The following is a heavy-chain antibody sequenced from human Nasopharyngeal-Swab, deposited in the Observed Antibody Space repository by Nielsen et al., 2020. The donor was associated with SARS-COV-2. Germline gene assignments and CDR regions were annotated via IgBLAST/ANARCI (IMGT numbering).Heavy chain of an antibody. D-gene: IGHD5-12*01. V-gene: IGHV4-34*01. CDR2: INHSGST. CDR3: ARERRYRQRKLNYYYYMDV. Sequence: WIRQPPGKGLEWIGEINHSGSTNYNPSLKSRVTISVDTSKNQFSLKLSSVTAADTAVYYCARERRYRQRKLNYYYYMDVWGKGTTVTVSS. J-gene: IGHJ6*03.